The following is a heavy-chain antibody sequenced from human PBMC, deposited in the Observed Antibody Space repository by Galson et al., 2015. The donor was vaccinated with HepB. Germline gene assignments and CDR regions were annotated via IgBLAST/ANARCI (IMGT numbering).Heavy chain of an antibody. Sequence: SLRLSCAASGFTFSSYWMSWVRQAPGKGLEWVANIKQDGSEKYYVDSVKGRFTISRDNAKNSLYLQMNSLRAEDTAVYYCARTSNYVPYNWFDPWGQGTLVTVSS. J-gene: IGHJ5*02. V-gene: IGHV3-7*01. CDR3: ARTSNYVPYNWFDP. CDR1: GFTFSSYW. CDR2: IKQDGSEK. D-gene: IGHD4-11*01.